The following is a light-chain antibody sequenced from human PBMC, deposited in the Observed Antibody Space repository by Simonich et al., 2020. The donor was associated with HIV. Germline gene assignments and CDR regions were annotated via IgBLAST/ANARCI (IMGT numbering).Light chain of an antibody. J-gene: IGLJ2*01. CDR1: SSNAVSYNL. CDR3: CSYAGSVL. V-gene: IGLV2-23*01. Sequence: QSALTQPASVSGSPGQSITISCTGTSSNAVSYNLVSWYQQHPGKAPKLLIYEDNKRPSGISNRFSGSKSGTTASLTISGLQTEDEANYYCCSYAGSVLFGGGTKLTVL. CDR2: EDN.